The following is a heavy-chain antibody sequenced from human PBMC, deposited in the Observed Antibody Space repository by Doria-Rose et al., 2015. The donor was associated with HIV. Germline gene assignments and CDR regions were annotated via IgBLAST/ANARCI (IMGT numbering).Heavy chain of an antibody. D-gene: IGHD6-13*01. Sequence: QESGPVLVKPTETLTLTCTVSGVSLSSPGMGVSWIRQPPGKALEWLANIFSDDERSYKTSLKSRLTISRGTSKSQVVLTMTDMDPVDTATYYCARIKSSRWYHKYYFDFWGQGTLDIVSA. V-gene: IGHV2-26*01. J-gene: IGHJ4*02. CDR1: GVSLSSPGMG. CDR2: IFSDDER. CDR3: ARIKSSRWYHKYYFDF.